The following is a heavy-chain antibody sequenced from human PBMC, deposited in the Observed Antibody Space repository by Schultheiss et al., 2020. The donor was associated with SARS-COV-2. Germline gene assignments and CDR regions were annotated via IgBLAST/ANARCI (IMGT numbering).Heavy chain of an antibody. CDR1: GFTFSSYA. V-gene: IGHV3-48*01. D-gene: IGHD1-1*01. CDR3: ARGGPWNYYHYGIDV. J-gene: IGHJ6*02. CDR2: IHSSLTPT. Sequence: GGSLRLSCAASGFTFSSYAMHWVRQAPGKGLEWLAYIHSSLTPTFYADSVKGRFTISRDNSESLLYLQMSSLRTEDTAVYYCARGGPWNYYHYGIDVWGQGTTVTVSS.